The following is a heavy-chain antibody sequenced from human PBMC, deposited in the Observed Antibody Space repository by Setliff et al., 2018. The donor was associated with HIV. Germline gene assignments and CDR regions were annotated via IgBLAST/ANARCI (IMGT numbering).Heavy chain of an antibody. V-gene: IGHV1-2*02. J-gene: IGHJ4*02. CDR1: GYTFDAKY. Sequence: GASVKVSCKTSGYTFDAKYMHWVRQAPGQGLEWMGWINPNSGGTNYAQKFQGRVTMTRDTSISTAYMELSRLRSDDTAVYYCARRNWNDGVDYWGQGTLVTVSS. CDR2: INPNSGGT. D-gene: IGHD1-20*01. CDR3: ARRNWNDGVDY.